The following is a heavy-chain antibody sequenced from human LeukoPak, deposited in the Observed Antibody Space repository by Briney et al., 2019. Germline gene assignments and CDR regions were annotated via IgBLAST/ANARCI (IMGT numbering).Heavy chain of an antibody. J-gene: IGHJ4*02. Sequence: RGSLRLSCAASGFTFSSYAMHWVRQAPGKGLEWVAVISYDGSNKYYADSVKGRFTISRDNSKNTLYLQMNSLRAEDTAVYYCAREPYGGNSGFDYWGQGTLVTVSS. D-gene: IGHD4-23*01. V-gene: IGHV3-30-3*01. CDR1: GFTFSSYA. CDR3: AREPYGGNSGFDY. CDR2: ISYDGSNK.